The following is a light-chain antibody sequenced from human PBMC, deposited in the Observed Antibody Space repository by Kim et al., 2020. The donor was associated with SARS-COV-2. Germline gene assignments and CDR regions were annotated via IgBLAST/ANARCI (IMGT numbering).Light chain of an antibody. J-gene: IGKJ4*01. CDR1: QSVSSSY. Sequence: EIVLTQSPGTLSLSPGDRATLSCRASQSVSSSYLAWYQQKPGQAPRLLIYGASSRATGIPDRFSGSGSGTDFTLTISRLEPEDFAVYYCQQYSSSPHTFGGGTKVDIK. V-gene: IGKV3-20*01. CDR3: QQYSSSPHT. CDR2: GAS.